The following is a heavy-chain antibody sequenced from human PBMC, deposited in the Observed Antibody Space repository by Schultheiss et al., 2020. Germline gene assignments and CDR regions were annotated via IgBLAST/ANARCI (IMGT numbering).Heavy chain of an antibody. D-gene: IGHD3-16*01. V-gene: IGHV4-4*02. CDR3: ASLTLTWRRDY. Sequence: SETLSLTCAVSGGSISSSNWWSWVRQPPGKGLEWIGEIYHSGSSNYNPSLKSRVTISVDKSKKQFSLKLSSVTAADTAVYYCASLTLTWRRDYWGQGTLVTVSS. CDR1: GGSISSSNW. CDR2: IYHSGSS. J-gene: IGHJ4*02.